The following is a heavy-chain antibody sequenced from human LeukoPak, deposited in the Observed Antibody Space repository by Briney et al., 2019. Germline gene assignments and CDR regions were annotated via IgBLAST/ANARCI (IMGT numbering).Heavy chain of an antibody. J-gene: IGHJ4*02. D-gene: IGHD5-12*01. Sequence: PGGSLRLSCAASGFTFSSYGMNWVRQAPGKGLEWLSYLSNTGNIHYAQSVKGRFTISRDNAKNSLYLQMNSLRAEDTAVYYCARDRAARTEWLRLTYWGQGTLVTVSS. CDR3: ARDRAARTEWLRLTY. CDR1: GFTFSSYG. V-gene: IGHV3-21*01. CDR2: LSNTGNI.